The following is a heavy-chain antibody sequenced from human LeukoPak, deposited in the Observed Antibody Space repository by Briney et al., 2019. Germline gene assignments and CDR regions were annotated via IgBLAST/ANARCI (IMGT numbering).Heavy chain of an antibody. CDR2: ISNSGSTI. V-gene: IGHV3-48*01. CDR3: ARDPRGYGDYGY. Sequence: GGSLRLSCAASGFTFSSYSMNWVRQAPGKGLEWVSYISNSGSTIYYADSVKGRFTISRDNAKNSPYLQMNSLRAEDTAVYYCARDPRGYGDYGYWGQGTLVTVSS. D-gene: IGHD4-17*01. J-gene: IGHJ4*02. CDR1: GFTFSSYS.